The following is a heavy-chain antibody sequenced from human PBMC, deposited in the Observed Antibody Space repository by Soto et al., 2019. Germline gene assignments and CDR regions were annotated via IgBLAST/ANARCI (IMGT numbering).Heavy chain of an antibody. V-gene: IGHV3-53*01. Sequence: GGSLRLSCAASGFTVSSNYMSWVRQAPGKGLEWVSVIYSGGSTYYADSVKGRFTISRDNSKNTLYLQMNSLRAEDTAVYYCARDPTPGRFYDSSGYFDYWGQGTLVTVSS. J-gene: IGHJ4*02. CDR3: ARDPTPGRFYDSSGYFDY. CDR1: GFTVSSNY. D-gene: IGHD3-22*01. CDR2: IYSGGST.